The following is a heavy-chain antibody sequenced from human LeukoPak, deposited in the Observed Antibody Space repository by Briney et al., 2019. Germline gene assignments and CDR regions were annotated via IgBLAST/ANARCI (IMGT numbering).Heavy chain of an antibody. V-gene: IGHV3-74*01. D-gene: IGHD6-6*01. CDR3: ARDRGSSSPYSIGY. J-gene: IGHJ4*02. CDR2: INSDGSST. Sequence: GGSLRLSCAASGFTFSSYWMHWVRQAPGRGLVWVSRINSDGSSTSYADSVKGRFTISRDNAKNTLYLQMNSLRAEDTAVYYCARDRGSSSPYSIGYWGQGTLVTVSS. CDR1: GFTFSSYW.